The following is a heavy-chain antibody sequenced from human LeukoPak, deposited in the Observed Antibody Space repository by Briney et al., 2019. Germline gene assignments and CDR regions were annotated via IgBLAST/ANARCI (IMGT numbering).Heavy chain of an antibody. CDR3: ASRITMVRGVIFRRSDAFDI. D-gene: IGHD3-10*01. CDR2: ISWNSGSI. V-gene: IGHV3-9*01. CDR1: GFTFDDYA. Sequence: GGSLRLSCAASGFTFDDYAMHWVRQAPGKGLEWVSGISWNSGSIGYADSVKGRFTISRDNAKNSLYLQMNSLRAEDTAVYYCASRITMVRGVIFRRSDAFDIWGQGTMVTVSS. J-gene: IGHJ3*02.